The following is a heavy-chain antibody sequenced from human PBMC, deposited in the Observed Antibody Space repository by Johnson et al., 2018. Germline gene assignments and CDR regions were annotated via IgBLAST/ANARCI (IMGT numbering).Heavy chain of an antibody. CDR1: GFTFSGYG. CDR3: ANVPTRRRGYFQH. CDR2: INSDGRST. D-gene: IGHD3-22*01. J-gene: IGHJ1*01. Sequence: VQLQESGGGLVQPGGSLRLPCAASGFTFSGYGMHWVRQAPGKGRVWVSRINSDGRSTNYADSVKGRFTISRDNAKNTLYLQMNSLRVEEQAVYYCANVPTRRRGYFQHWGQGTLVTVSS. V-gene: IGHV3-74*01.